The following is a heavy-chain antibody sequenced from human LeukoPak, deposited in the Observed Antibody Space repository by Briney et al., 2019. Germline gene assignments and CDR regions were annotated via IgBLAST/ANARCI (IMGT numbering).Heavy chain of an antibody. Sequence: SETLSLTCTVSGGSISSYYWSWIRQPPGKGLEWIGYIYYSGSTNYNPSLKSRVTISVDTSKNQFSLKLSSVTAADTAVYYCARRPRYDYVWGSCRYNTGFDYWGQGTLVTVSS. CDR2: IYYSGST. CDR1: GGSISSYY. V-gene: IGHV4-59*12. J-gene: IGHJ4*02. CDR3: ARRPRYDYVWGSCRYNTGFDY. D-gene: IGHD3-16*02.